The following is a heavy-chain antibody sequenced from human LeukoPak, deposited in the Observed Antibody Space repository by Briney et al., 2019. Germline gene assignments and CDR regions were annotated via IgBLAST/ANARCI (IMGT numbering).Heavy chain of an antibody. V-gene: IGHV1-2*02. CDR2: INPNSGGT. CDR3: AREFYYYDSSGYYR. J-gene: IGHJ4*02. D-gene: IGHD3-22*01. CDR1: GYTLTGYY. Sequence: GASVKVSCKASGYTLTGYYMHWVRQAPGQGLEWMGWINPNSGGTNYAQKFQGRVTMTRDTSISTAYMELSRLRSDDTAVYYCAREFYYYDSSGYYRWGQGTLVTVSS.